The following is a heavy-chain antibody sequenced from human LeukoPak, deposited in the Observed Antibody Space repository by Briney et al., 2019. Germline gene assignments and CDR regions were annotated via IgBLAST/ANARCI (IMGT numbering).Heavy chain of an antibody. CDR1: GFTVSSNY. CDR2: IYSGGST. Sequence: PGGSLRLSCAASGFTVSSNYMSWVRQAPGKGLEWVSVIYSGGSTYYADSVKGRFTISRDNSKNTLYLQMNSLRAEDTAVYYCARLPMVRGVMEAFDIWGQGTMVTVSS. J-gene: IGHJ3*02. V-gene: IGHV3-66*01. D-gene: IGHD3-10*01. CDR3: ARLPMVRGVMEAFDI.